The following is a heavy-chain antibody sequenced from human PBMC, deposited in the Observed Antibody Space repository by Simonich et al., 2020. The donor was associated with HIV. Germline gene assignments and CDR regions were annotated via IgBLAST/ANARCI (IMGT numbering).Heavy chain of an antibody. J-gene: IGHJ4*02. D-gene: IGHD2-2*01. V-gene: IGHV3-21*01. CDR3: ARDGRKGSSTSCSDY. CDR2: ISSSSSYK. Sequence: EVQLVESGGGLVKPGGSLSLSCAASGFTFSRYSMNWVRQAPGKGLRWVSSISSSSSYKYYADSVKGRFTISRDNAKNSLYLQMNSLRAEDTAVYYCARDGRKGSSTSCSDYWGQGTLVTVSS. CDR1: GFTFSRYS.